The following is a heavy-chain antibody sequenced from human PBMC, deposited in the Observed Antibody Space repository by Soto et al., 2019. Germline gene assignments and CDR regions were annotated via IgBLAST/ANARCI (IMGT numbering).Heavy chain of an antibody. V-gene: IGHV3-9*01. CDR1: GFTFDDYA. J-gene: IGHJ4*02. CDR2: ISWSSGSI. D-gene: IGHD6-19*01. Sequence: GGSLRLSCAASGFTFDDYAMHWVRQAPGKGLEWVSGISWSSGSIGYADSVKGRFTISRDNAKNSLYLQMSSLRAEDTALYYCAKDSLGLIAVAGSFDYWGQGTLVTVSS. CDR3: AKDSLGLIAVAGSFDY.